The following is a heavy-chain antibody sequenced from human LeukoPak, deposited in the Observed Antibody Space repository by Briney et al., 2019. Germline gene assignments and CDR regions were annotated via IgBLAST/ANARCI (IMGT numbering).Heavy chain of an antibody. CDR1: GGTFSSYA. J-gene: IGHJ5*02. CDR2: MNPNSGNT. V-gene: IGHV1-8*02. D-gene: IGHD3-22*01. Sequence: VASVKVSCKASGGTFSSYAISWVRQATGQGLEWMGWMNPNSGNTGYAQKFQGRVTMTRNTSISTAYMELSSLRSEDTAVYYCARGGYDSSGYYYDWFDPWGQGTLVTVSS. CDR3: ARGGYDSSGYYYDWFDP.